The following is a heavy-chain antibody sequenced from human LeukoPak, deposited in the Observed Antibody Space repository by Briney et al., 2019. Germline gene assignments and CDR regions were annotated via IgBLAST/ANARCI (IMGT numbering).Heavy chain of an antibody. D-gene: IGHD5-12*01. V-gene: IGHV3-15*01. J-gene: IGHJ4*02. CDR2: IKSKTDGGTT. CDR3: TTGVAMSYFDY. Sequence: GRSLRLSCAASGFTFSNAWMSLVRQAPGKGLEWVGRIKSKTDGGTTDYAAPVKGRFTISRDDSKNTLYLQMNSLKTEDTAVYYCTTGVAMSYFDYWGQGTLVTVSS. CDR1: GFTFSNAW.